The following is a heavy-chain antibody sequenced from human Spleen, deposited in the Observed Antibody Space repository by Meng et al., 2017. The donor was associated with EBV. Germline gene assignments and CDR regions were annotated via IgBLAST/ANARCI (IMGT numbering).Heavy chain of an antibody. Sequence: QGQLRESGPGLVKSSQTLSLTCTVSGASISTGSYYWTWIRQTPGKGLEWLGYVYFSGSTNYNPSLKSRVTMSIDTSKNQFSLNLRSATAADAAVYFCARGGYGTNYFDPWGQGTLVTVSS. D-gene: IGHD4/OR15-4a*01. CDR2: VYFSGST. J-gene: IGHJ5*02. CDR1: GASISTGSYY. CDR3: ARGGYGTNYFDP. V-gene: IGHV4-61*01.